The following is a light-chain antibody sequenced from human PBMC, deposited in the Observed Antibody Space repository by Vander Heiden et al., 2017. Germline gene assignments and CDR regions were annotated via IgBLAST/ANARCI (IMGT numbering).Light chain of an antibody. CDR2: AAS. CDR1: QSISNY. V-gene: IGKV1-39*01. Sequence: DIQMTQSPSSLSASVGDRGIITCRASQSISNYLNWYQQKPGKAPKLLIYAASSLQSGVPSRFSGSGSGTDFTLTISSLQPEDFATYYCQQSYSTPYTFGQGTKLEIK. J-gene: IGKJ2*01. CDR3: QQSYSTPYT.